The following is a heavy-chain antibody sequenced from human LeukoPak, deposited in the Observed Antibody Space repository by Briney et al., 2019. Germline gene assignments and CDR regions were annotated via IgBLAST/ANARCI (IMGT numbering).Heavy chain of an antibody. J-gene: IGHJ3*02. D-gene: IGHD1-26*01. CDR3: ARSRVGDAFDI. V-gene: IGHV4-59*01. Sequence: PSQTLSLTCTVSGGSISSYYWSWIRQPPGKGLEWIGYIYYSGSTNYNPSLKSRVTISVDTSKNQFSLKLSSVTAADTAVYYCARSRVGDAFDIWGQGTMVTVSS. CDR2: IYYSGST. CDR1: GGSISSYY.